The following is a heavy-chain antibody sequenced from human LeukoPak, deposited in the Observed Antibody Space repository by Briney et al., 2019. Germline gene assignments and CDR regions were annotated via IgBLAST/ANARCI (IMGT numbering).Heavy chain of an antibody. J-gene: IGHJ6*02. Sequence: PSETLSLTCSVSGGSISSYYWSWIRQPAGKGLEWIGRIYTSGSTNYNPSLKSRVTMSVDTSKNQFSLKLSSVTAADTAVYYCARDKRGYSGYSMDVWGQGTTVTVSS. CDR1: GGSISSYY. CDR3: ARDKRGYSGYSMDV. CDR2: IYTSGST. V-gene: IGHV4-4*07. D-gene: IGHD5-12*01.